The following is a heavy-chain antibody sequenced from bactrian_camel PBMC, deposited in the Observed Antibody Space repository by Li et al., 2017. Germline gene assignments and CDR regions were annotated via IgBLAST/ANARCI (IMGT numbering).Heavy chain of an antibody. CDR2: INSRGTG. CDR1: GFSFGSVA. D-gene: IGHD5*01. J-gene: IGHJ4*01. V-gene: IGHV3S42*01. CDR3: QTGYSVSTPGT. Sequence: DVQLVESGGGLAQPGGSLTLSCTGSGFSFGSVAMSWVRQAPGKEVEWVALINSRGTGSYADSVKGRFTISRDNAKKMLYLQLDNLRTEDTGMYYCQTGYSVSTPGTRGQGTQVTVS.